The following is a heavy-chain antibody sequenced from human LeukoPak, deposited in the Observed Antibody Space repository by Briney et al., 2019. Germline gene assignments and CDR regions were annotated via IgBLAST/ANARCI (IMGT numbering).Heavy chain of an antibody. D-gene: IGHD3-10*01. V-gene: IGHV4-59*01. CDR1: GGSFSGYY. J-gene: IGHJ5*02. CDR3: ARDDYRGVTNFDP. Sequence: PSETLSLTCAVYGGSFSGYYWSWIRQPPGKGLEWIGYTSYTGSTNYNPALKSRVTISVDTSKNQFSLQLTSVTAADTAVYYCARDDYRGVTNFDPWGQGTLVTVSS. CDR2: TSYTGST.